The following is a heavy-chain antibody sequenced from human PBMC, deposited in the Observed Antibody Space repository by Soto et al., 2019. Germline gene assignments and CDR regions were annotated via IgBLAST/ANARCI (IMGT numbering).Heavy chain of an antibody. J-gene: IGHJ4*02. D-gene: IGHD2-2*01. CDR2: ISAYNGNT. CDR3: ARVGAYCVSTSCHDY. CDR1: GYTFTNYG. Sequence: QVQLVQSGAEVKKPGASVKVSCKASGYTFTNYGISWARQAPGQGLEWMGWISAYNGNTDYAQKLQGRVTMTTDTSTSTAYMELRSLRSDDTAVYYCARVGAYCVSTSCHDYWGQGTLVTVSS. V-gene: IGHV1-18*01.